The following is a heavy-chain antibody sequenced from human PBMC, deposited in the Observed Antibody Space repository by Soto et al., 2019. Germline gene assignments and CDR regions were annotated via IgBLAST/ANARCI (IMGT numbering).Heavy chain of an antibody. V-gene: IGHV1-2*04. CDR2: INPNSGGT. D-gene: IGHD6-13*01. CDR3: ARDPTYLAAAGTFPVSGFYYGTDV. Sequence: AASVKVSGKASGYTFTGYYMHWVRQAPGQGLEWMGWINPNSGGTNYAQKFQGWVTMTRDTSISTAYMELSRLRSDDTAVYYCARDPTYLAAAGTFPVSGFYYGTDVWGQGT. J-gene: IGHJ6*02. CDR1: GYTFTGYY.